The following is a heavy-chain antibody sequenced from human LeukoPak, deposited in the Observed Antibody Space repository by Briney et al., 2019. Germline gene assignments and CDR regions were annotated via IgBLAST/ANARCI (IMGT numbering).Heavy chain of an antibody. CDR1: GFTFSSYA. D-gene: IGHD6-13*01. CDR3: ARDQSLLRSSWYGY. Sequence: PGGSLRLSCAASGFTFSSYAMHWVRQAPGKGLEWVAVISYDRSNKYYADSVKGRFTISRDNSKNTLYLQMNSLRAEDTAVYYCARDQSLLRSSWYGYWGQGTLVTVSS. V-gene: IGHV3-30*04. J-gene: IGHJ4*02. CDR2: ISYDRSNK.